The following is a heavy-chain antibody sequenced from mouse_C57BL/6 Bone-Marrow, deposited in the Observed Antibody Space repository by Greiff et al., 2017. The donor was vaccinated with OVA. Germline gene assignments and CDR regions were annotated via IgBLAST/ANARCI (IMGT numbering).Heavy chain of an antibody. CDR1: GFNIKNTY. V-gene: IGHV14-3*01. CDR3: ASPCYDGYDMDN. J-gene: IGHJ4*01. CDR2: IDPANGNT. D-gene: IGHD2-3*01. Sequence: VQLQQSVAELVRPGASVKLSCTASGFNIKNTYMHWVKQRPEQGLEWIGRIDPANGNTKYAPKFQGQATITADTSSNTTYLQLSSLTTEDTAINYCASPCYDGYDMDNWGQGTSVTVSS.